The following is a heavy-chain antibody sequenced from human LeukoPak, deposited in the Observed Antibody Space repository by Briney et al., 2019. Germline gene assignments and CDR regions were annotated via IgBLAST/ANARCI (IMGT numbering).Heavy chain of an antibody. J-gene: IGHJ4*02. V-gene: IGHV3-30-3*01. CDR3: AKEQALGYCSGGSCPNFDY. D-gene: IGHD2-15*01. CDR2: ISYDGSNK. CDR1: GFTFSSYA. Sequence: PGRSLRLSCAASGFTFSSYAMHWVRQAPGKGLEWVAVISYDGSNKYYADSVKGRFTISRDNSKNTLYLQMNSLRAEDTAVYYCAKEQALGYCSGGSCPNFDYWGQGTLVTVSS.